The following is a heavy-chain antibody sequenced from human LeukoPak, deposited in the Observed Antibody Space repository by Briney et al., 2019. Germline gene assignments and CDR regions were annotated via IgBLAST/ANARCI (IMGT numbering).Heavy chain of an antibody. Sequence: SETLSLTCTVSGDSISSSSFYWGWIRQPPGKGLEWIGSIYYTGSTYYSPSLKSRVTISVDTSKNQFSLKLGSVTAADTAVYYCARSNGLLWFGELISDYWGQGTLVTVSS. CDR2: IYYTGST. V-gene: IGHV4-39*01. CDR1: GDSISSSSFY. J-gene: IGHJ4*02. CDR3: ARSNGLLWFGELISDY. D-gene: IGHD3-10*01.